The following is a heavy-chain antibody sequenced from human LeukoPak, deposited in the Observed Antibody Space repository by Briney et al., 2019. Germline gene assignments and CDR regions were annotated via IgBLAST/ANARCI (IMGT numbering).Heavy chain of an antibody. V-gene: IGHV3-21*01. CDR1: GFTFSTYA. D-gene: IGHD1-26*01. CDR2: ISFCSSYI. CDR3: ARERRDRSGRYLDFDQ. Sequence: GGSLRLSCAASGFTFSTYAMHWVRQAPGKGLEWVSCISFCSSYIYYADSVKGRFTLSRDNAENSLHLQMNSLRAEDTAVYYCARERRDRSGRYLDFDQWGPGTLVTVSS. J-gene: IGHJ4*02.